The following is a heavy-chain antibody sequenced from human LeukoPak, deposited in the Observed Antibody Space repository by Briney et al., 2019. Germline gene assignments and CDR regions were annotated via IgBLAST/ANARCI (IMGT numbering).Heavy chain of an antibody. Sequence: GGSLRLSCAASGFSVSDYYMSWVRQAPGKGLEWVSVIYRGGDTYYADSVKGRFTISRDDSKNTVYLQMNSLRAEDTAFYYCAKNTILVATENWGQGTLVTVSS. CDR2: IYRGGDT. V-gene: IGHV3-53*01. D-gene: IGHD5-12*01. CDR1: GFSVSDYY. J-gene: IGHJ4*02. CDR3: AKNTILVATEN.